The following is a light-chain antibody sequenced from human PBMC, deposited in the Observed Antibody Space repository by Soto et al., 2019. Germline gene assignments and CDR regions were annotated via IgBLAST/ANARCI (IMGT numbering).Light chain of an antibody. CDR3: QQYNNWPPLT. J-gene: IGKJ4*01. CDR1: QTLSNSF. CDR2: DTS. V-gene: IGKV3-20*01. Sequence: EIVLKQSPGTLSLSPGERATLSCRASQTLSNSFIAWYQQKPGQAPRLLIYDTSSRATGVPDRYSASGSGTDFTLTISSLQSEDFAVYYCQQYNNWPPLTFGGGTKVDIK.